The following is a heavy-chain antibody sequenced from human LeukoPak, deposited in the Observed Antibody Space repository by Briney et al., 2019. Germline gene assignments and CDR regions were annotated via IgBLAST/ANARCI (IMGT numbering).Heavy chain of an antibody. D-gene: IGHD4-17*01. V-gene: IGHV3-20*04. CDR1: GFTFDDYG. Sequence: GGSLRLPCAASGFTFDDYGMSWVRQAPGKGLEWVSGINWNGGSTVYADSVKGRFTISRDNAKNSLYLQMNSLRAEDTALYYCARDDYGDYSIWFDPWGQGTLVTVSS. J-gene: IGHJ5*02. CDR3: ARDDYGDYSIWFDP. CDR2: INWNGGST.